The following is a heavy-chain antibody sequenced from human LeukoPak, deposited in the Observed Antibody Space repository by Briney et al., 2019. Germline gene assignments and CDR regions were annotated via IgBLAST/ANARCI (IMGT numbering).Heavy chain of an antibody. CDR2: IYPGDSDT. CDR1: GYGFTSYW. D-gene: IGHD6-19*01. CDR3: ARHQGQWLDGYYGMDV. J-gene: IGHJ6*04. V-gene: IGHV5-51*01. Sequence: GAALQISSKGSGYGFTSYWIGWVRQMPGKGLEWMGIIYPGDSDTRYSPSFQGQVTISADKSISTAYLQWSSLKASDTAMYYCARHQGQWLDGYYGMDVWGKGTTVTVSS.